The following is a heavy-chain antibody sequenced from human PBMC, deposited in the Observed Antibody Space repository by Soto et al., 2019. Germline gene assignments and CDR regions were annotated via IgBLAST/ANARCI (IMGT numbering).Heavy chain of an antibody. V-gene: IGHV2-5*02. D-gene: IGHD3-10*01. CDR3: AREVYYRTYFDS. CDR2: IYWDDDH. CDR1: GFSLSTNGVG. Sequence: QITLRESGPALVRPTQTLTLTCTFSGFSLSTNGVGVGWIRQPPGKALEWLALIYWDDDHRYSPSLKTRLTITKDTSKNQVVLTMTNLDPVDTATYYCAREVYYRTYFDSWGQGTLVTVSS. J-gene: IGHJ4*02.